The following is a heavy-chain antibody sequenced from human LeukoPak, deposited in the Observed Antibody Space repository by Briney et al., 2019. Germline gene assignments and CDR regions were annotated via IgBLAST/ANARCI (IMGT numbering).Heavy chain of an antibody. CDR1: VCTFISYA. V-gene: IGHV1-69*05. J-gene: IGHJ6*03. Sequence: SLKVSFKPSVCTFISYAISWVRQAPGQGLEWMEGIIPIFGTANYAQKFQGRVTITTDESTSTAYLELSSLRSDDTAVYYCARGGYSSSWYYYYYMDVRGKGTTVTVSS. D-gene: IGHD6-13*01. CDR3: ARGGYSSSWYYYYYMDV. CDR2: IIPIFGTA.